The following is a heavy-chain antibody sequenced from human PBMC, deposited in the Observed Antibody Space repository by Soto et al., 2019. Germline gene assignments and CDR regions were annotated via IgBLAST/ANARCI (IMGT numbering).Heavy chain of an antibody. CDR1: GYTFTSYA. CDR2: INAGNGNT. CDR3: ARFQPAGEKYYYYYGMDV. V-gene: IGHV1-3*01. Sequence: QVQLVQSGAEVKKPGASVKVSCKASGYTFTSYAMHWVRQAPGQRLEWMGWINAGNGNTKYSQKFQGRVTITRDTPASTAYMELSSLRSEDTAVYYCARFQPAGEKYYYYYGMDVWGQGTTVTVSS. J-gene: IGHJ6*02. D-gene: IGHD2-2*01.